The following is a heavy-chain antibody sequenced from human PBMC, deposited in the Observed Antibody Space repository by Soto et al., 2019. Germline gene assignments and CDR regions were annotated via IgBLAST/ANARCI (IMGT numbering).Heavy chain of an antibody. D-gene: IGHD5-18*01. CDR1: GFTFSSYA. V-gene: IGHV3-30-3*01. CDR2: ISYDGSNK. CDR3: ATQMRGRGYSYGFDY. Sequence: PVGSLRLSCAASGFTFSSYAMHWVRQAPGKGLEWVAVISYDGSNKYYADSVKGRFTISRDNSKNTLYLQMNSLRAEDTAVYYCATQMRGRGYSYGFDYWGQGTLVTVSS. J-gene: IGHJ4*02.